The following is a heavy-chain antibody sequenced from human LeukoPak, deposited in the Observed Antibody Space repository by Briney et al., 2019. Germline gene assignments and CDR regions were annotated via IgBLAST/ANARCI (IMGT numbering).Heavy chain of an antibody. D-gene: IGHD3-10*01. Sequence: PGGSLRLSCAASGFTFSSYSMNRVRQAPGKGLEWVSYISSSSSTIYYADSVKGRFTISRDNAKNSLYLQMNSLRAEDTAVYYCARDDSGLLWFGESYGMDVWGQGTTVTVSS. CDR3: ARDDSGLLWFGESYGMDV. CDR1: GFTFSSYS. V-gene: IGHV3-48*04. CDR2: ISSSSSTI. J-gene: IGHJ6*02.